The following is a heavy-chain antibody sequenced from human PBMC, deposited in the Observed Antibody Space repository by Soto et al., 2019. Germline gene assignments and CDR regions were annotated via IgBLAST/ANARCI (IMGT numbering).Heavy chain of an antibody. Sequence: QVQLVQSGAEVKKPGASVKVSCKASGYTFSNYYIHWVRQAPGQGLEWMGIINPNGGSTSYAQKFQGRVTMTRDTATSTVYMALSSLRSEDTDVYYWAREFRGGGYNSPVDFHHRGKRTMVTV. J-gene: IGHJ1*01. CDR3: AREFRGGGYNSPVDFHH. V-gene: IGHV1-46*03. CDR2: INPNGGST. CDR1: GYTFSNYY. D-gene: IGHD2-2*02.